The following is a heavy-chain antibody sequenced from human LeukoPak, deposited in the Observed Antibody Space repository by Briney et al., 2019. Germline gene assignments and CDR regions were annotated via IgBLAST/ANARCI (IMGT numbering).Heavy chain of an antibody. CDR2: ISSDGSNT. D-gene: IGHD3-3*01. CDR1: GFTFSSYW. V-gene: IGHV3-74*01. J-gene: IGHJ3*02. CDR3: ARARGDNDFWSGYYTPDPFDI. Sequence: QPGGSLRLSCAASGFTFSSYWMHWVRQAPGRGLVWVSRISSDGSNTTYADSVKGRFTIARDNAKNTLYLQMTSLRAEDTAVYYCARARGDNDFWSGYYTPDPFDIWGQGTMVTVSS.